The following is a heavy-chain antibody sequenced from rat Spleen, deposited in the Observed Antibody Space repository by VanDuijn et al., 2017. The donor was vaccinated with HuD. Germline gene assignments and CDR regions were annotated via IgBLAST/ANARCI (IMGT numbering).Heavy chain of an antibody. Sequence: EVQLVESDGGLVQPGRSLKLSCAASGFTFNNYDMAWVRQAPKKGLEWVAAFSYDGISTSYRDSVKGRFTISRDNAKSTLYLQMDSLRSEDTATYYCARHDYPGMSYFDYWGQGVMVTVSS. CDR3: ARHDYPGMSYFDY. CDR2: FSYDGIST. CDR1: GFTFNNYD. J-gene: IGHJ2*01. D-gene: IGHD1-4*01. V-gene: IGHV5-29*01.